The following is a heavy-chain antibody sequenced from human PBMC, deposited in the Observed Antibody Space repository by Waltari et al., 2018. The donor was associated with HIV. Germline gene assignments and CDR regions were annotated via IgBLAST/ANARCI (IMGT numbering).Heavy chain of an antibody. Sequence: EVQVVESGGGLVQPEGSLRLSCVPSGFTFSTYWMSWVRQAPGKGLEWVANIDQDGSDKYYLDSVKGRFTISRDNAKNSLSLQMSSLRAEDTAVYYCASPRSGFWGQGTRVTVSS. V-gene: IGHV3-7*01. J-gene: IGHJ4*02. CDR1: GFTFSTYW. CDR2: IDQDGSDK. CDR3: ASPRSGF. D-gene: IGHD3-10*01.